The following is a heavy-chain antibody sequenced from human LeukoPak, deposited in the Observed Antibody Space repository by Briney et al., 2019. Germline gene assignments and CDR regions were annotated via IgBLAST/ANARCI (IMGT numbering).Heavy chain of an antibody. CDR2: ISGSGGST. CDR3: ARDGAEQEYFDY. J-gene: IGHJ4*02. V-gene: IGHV3-23*01. CDR1: GFTFSSYA. D-gene: IGHD1-14*01. Sequence: PGGSLRLSCAASGFTFSSYAMSWVRQAPGKGLEWVSAISGSGGSTYYADSVKGRFTISRDNSKNTLYLQMNSLRAEDTAVYYCARDGAEQEYFDYWGQGTLVTVSS.